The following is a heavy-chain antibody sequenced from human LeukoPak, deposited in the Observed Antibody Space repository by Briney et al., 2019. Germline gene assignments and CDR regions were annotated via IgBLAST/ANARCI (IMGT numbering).Heavy chain of an antibody. CDR3: ARDSSGPGVLLWFGELDPYYYGMDV. D-gene: IGHD3-10*01. Sequence: GGSLRLSCGSTAFNFTAYWMHSVRQAPRQGLLWVARINSDGTTTNYADSVKGRFTISRDNAKHTLFLQMNSLRGGDTAVYYCARDSSGPGVLLWFGELDPYYYGMDVWGQGTLVTVSS. J-gene: IGHJ6*02. V-gene: IGHV3-74*01. CDR1: AFNFTAYW. CDR2: INSDGTTT.